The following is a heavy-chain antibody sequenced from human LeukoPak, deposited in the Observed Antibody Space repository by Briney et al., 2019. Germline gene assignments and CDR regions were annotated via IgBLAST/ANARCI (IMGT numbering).Heavy chain of an antibody. J-gene: IGHJ4*02. D-gene: IGHD3-9*01. Sequence: SETLSLTRTVSGGSISSYYWSWIRQPPGKGLEWIGYIYYSGSTNYNPSLKSRVTISVDTSKNQFSLKLSSVTAADTAVYYCARGLGTTLRYFDWSSYYFDYWGQGTLVTVSS. CDR3: ARGLGTTLRYFDWSSYYFDY. CDR1: GGSISSYY. V-gene: IGHV4-59*01. CDR2: IYYSGST.